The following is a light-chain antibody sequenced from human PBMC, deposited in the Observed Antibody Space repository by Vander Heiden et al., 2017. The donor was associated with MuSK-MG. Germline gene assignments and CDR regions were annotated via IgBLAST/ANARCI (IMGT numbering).Light chain of an antibody. Sequence: IQMTPSPSSLSASVGDRVTITCRASQSISSYLNWYQQKPGKAPKLLIYAASSLQSGVPSRFSGSGSGTDFTLTISSLQPEDFATYYCQQNDSTPRTFGQGTKLEIK. CDR2: AAS. CDR1: QSISSY. V-gene: IGKV1-39*01. J-gene: IGKJ2*01. CDR3: QQNDSTPRT.